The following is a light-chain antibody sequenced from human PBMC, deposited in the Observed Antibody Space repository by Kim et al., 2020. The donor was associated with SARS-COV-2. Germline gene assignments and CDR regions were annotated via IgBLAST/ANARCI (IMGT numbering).Light chain of an antibody. CDR3: SSYTSSSTWV. Sequence: GQSLTISCTGTSSDVGGYNYVSRYQQHPGKAPKLMIYDVSKRPSGVSNRFSGSKSGNTASLTISGLQAEDEADYYCSSYTSSSTWVFGGGTQLTVL. CDR2: DVS. CDR1: SSDVGGYNY. J-gene: IGLJ3*02. V-gene: IGLV2-14*04.